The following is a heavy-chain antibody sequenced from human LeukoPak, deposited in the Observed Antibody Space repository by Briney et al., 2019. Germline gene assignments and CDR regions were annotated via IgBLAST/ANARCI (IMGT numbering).Heavy chain of an antibody. D-gene: IGHD3-10*01. V-gene: IGHV1-69*04. CDR3: ARPHSGGELLSDAFDI. CDR1: GGTFSSYA. CDR2: IIPILGIA. Sequence: SVKVPCKASGGTFSSYAISWVRQAPGQGLEWMGRIIPILGIANYAQKFQGRVTITADKSTSTAYMELSSLRSEDTAVYYCARPHSGGELLSDAFDIWGQGTMVTVSS. J-gene: IGHJ3*02.